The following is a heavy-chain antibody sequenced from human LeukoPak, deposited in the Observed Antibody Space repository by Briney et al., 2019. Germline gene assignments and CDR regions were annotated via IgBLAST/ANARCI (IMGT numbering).Heavy chain of an antibody. Sequence: SETLSLTXAVYGASFRAYYWSWIRQAPGKGLEWIGEINDSGHGRYNASLKSRVTMSVDTSKNQLSLKLKSVTAADTAVYYCASSRDLYLDAFTSYWYFDVWGRGSLVTVSS. D-gene: IGHD3-16*01. J-gene: IGHJ2*01. V-gene: IGHV4-34*01. CDR3: ASSRDLYLDAFTSYWYFDV. CDR2: INDSGHG. CDR1: GASFRAYY.